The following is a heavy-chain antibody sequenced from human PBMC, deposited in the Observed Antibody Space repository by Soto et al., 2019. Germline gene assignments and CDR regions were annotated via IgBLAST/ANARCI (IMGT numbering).Heavy chain of an antibody. CDR2: INHSGST. D-gene: IGHD6-13*01. J-gene: IGHJ5*02. Sequence: LSLTCAVYGGSFSGYYWSWIRQPPGKGLEWIGEINHSGSTNYNPSLKSRVTISVDTSKNQFSLKLSSVTAADTAVYYCARGASSRNWFDPWGQGTLVTVSS. V-gene: IGHV4-34*01. CDR3: ARGASSRNWFDP. CDR1: GGSFSGYY.